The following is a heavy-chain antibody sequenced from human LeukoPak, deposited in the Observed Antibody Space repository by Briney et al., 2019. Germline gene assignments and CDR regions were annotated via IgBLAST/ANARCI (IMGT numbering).Heavy chain of an antibody. CDR3: ARNYYGSGSFYVHN. CDR2: IYHSGTT. Sequence: SQTLSLTCAVSGGSISNGGYSWSWIRQPPRKGLEWIGLIYHSGTTHYSPSLKSRLTFSLDKSKNQFSLKLTSVTAADTALYYCARNYYGSGSFYVHNWGQGTLVTVSS. CDR1: GGSISNGGYS. D-gene: IGHD3-10*01. J-gene: IGHJ4*02. V-gene: IGHV4-30-2*01.